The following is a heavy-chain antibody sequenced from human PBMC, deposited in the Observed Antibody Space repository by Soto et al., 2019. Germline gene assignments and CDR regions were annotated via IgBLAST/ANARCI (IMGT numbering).Heavy chain of an antibody. Sequence: QITLNESGPTQVKPRQTLTLTCTFSGFSLTTSGVGVSWIRQSPGKAPEWLALIYWDDDKRYSPSLKSRLTITKDTSKNQVVLTMADLDPADTVTYYCAHRVLRTVFGLVTTTAIYFDFWGQGTPVAVSS. D-gene: IGHD3-3*01. CDR3: AHRVLRTVFGLVTTTAIYFDF. J-gene: IGHJ4*02. V-gene: IGHV2-5*02. CDR2: IYWDDDK. CDR1: GFSLTTSGVG.